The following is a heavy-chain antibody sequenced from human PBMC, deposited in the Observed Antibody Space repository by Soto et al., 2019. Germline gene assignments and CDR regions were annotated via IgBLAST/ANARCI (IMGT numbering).Heavy chain of an antibody. Sequence: ASVKVSCKAPRDTFTSYYINWVRQAPGQGLEWMGVINPHGGSTAYAQKFKGRVTLTRDTSASTVYMEVSSLTSVDTAMYYCARSPGGHFGIIIDGTNWFAPWAQGTLVNVSS. CDR3: ARSPGGHFGIIIDGTNWFAP. D-gene: IGHD3-10*01. V-gene: IGHV1-46*01. J-gene: IGHJ5*02. CDR1: RDTFTSYY. CDR2: INPHGGST.